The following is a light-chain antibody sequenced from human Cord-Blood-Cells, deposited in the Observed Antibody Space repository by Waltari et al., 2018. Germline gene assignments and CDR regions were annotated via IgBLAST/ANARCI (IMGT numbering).Light chain of an antibody. CDR1: SSDVGSYNL. V-gene: IGLV2-23*03. CDR2: EGS. J-gene: IGLJ3*02. Sequence: QSALTQPASVSGSPGQSITISCTGTSSDVGSYNLVSWYQQHPGKAPKIMIYEGSKRPSVVSNRFSGSKSGNTASLTISGLQAEDEADYYCCSYAGSSTFGVFGGGTKLTVL. CDR3: CSYAGSSTFGV.